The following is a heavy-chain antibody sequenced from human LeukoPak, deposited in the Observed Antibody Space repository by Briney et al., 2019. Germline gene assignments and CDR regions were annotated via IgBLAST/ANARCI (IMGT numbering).Heavy chain of an antibody. V-gene: IGHV3-23*01. J-gene: IGHJ4*02. CDR3: VNEGCGDYPQDY. Sequence: GGSLRLSCITSGFTFSRYAMSWVRQAPGKGLEWVSAISGSGDGANYADSVKGRFTISRDNSKNTLYLQMTRLRAEDTAVYYCVNEGCGDYPQDYWGQGTLVTVSS. D-gene: IGHD4-17*01. CDR2: ISGSGDGA. CDR1: GFTFSRYA.